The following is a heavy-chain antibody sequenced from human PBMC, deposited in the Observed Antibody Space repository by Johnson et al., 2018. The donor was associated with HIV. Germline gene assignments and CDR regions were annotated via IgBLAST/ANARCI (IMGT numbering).Heavy chain of an antibody. D-gene: IGHD1-26*01. CDR3: AKAVGGYAFDI. CDR1: GFTFSSYA. CDR2: ISYDGIKT. V-gene: IGHV3-30*04. Sequence: QVQLVESGGGAVQPGGSLRLSCAASGFTFSSYAMHWVRQAPGKGLEWVALISYDGIKTYYVDSVKARFTISRDDARNTLYLQMNSLRIEDTGLYYCAKAVGGYAFDIWGQGTMVTVSS. J-gene: IGHJ3*02.